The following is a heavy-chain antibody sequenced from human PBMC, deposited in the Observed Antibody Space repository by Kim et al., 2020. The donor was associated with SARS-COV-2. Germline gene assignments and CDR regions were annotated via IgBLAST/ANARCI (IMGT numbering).Heavy chain of an antibody. Sequence: GPFTISRDNAKKSLYLQMNSLRAEDTAVYYCARRLWFGELLYYYYGMDVWGQGTTVTVSS. J-gene: IGHJ6*02. D-gene: IGHD3-10*01. V-gene: IGHV3-11*03. CDR3: ARRLWFGELLYYYYGMDV.